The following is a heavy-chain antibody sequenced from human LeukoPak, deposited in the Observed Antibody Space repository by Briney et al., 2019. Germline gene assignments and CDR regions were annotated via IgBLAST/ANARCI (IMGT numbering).Heavy chain of an antibody. CDR2: ISSSSSYI. CDR1: GFTFSSNS. J-gene: IGHJ4*02. CDR3: ARDSRIIPTSGDY. V-gene: IGHV3-21*01. D-gene: IGHD3-22*01. Sequence: GGSLRLSGAASGFTFSSNSMNWVRQAQGKGRVGFSSISSSSSYIYYADSVKGRFTISRDNAKNSLYLQMNSLRAEDTAVYYCARDSRIIPTSGDYWGQGTLVTVSS.